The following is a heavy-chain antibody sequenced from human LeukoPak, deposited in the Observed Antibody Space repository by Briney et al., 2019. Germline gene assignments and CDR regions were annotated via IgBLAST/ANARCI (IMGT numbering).Heavy chain of an antibody. CDR2: INQDGSEK. D-gene: IGHD3-22*01. CDR3: ARIYSSSGLGAFDI. CDR1: GFTFSSYY. J-gene: IGHJ3*02. V-gene: IGHV3-7*01. Sequence: PGGSLRLSCGASGFTFSSYYMSWVRQAPGKGLEWVANINQDGSEKYYVDSVKGRFTISRDNAKNSLHLQMNSLRAEDTAMYYCARIYSSSGLGAFDIWGQGTMVTVSS.